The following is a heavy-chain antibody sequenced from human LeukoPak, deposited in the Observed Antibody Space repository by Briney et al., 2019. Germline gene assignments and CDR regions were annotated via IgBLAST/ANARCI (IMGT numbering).Heavy chain of an antibody. Sequence: SETLSLTCTVSGGSISSTTYYWGWIRQPPGKGLEWIGTIYYSGSTYYNPSLSSRVTISVDTSKNQFSLKLRSVTAADTAVYYCARDRKGESEKDIVVVPAAHINWFDPWGQGTLVTVSS. J-gene: IGHJ5*02. CDR2: IYYSGST. D-gene: IGHD2-2*01. CDR3: ARDRKGESEKDIVVVPAAHINWFDP. CDR1: GGSISSTTYY. V-gene: IGHV4-39*02.